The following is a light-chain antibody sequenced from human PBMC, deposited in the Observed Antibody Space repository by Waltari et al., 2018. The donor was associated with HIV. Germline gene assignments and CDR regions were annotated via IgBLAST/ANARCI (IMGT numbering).Light chain of an antibody. CDR3: QSHDDFVGSRE. V-gene: IGLV1-40*01. CDR1: TSNIGAGYD. J-gene: IGLJ2*01. Sequence: QSALTQPPSVSGAPGQTVTISCTGTTSNIGAGYDVPWHHQFPGGDPNTLISAGHKRPSGVPHRFSVSKSGNSASLTITGLQADDEAEYYCQSHDDFVGSREFGGG. CDR2: AGH.